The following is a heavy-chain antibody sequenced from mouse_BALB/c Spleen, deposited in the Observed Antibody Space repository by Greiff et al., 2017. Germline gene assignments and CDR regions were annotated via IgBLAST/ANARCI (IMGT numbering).Heavy chain of an antibody. Sequence: QVQLKQPGAELVKPGASVKMSCKASGYTFTSYWMHWVKQRPGQGLEWIGVIDPSDSYTSYNQKFKGKATLTVDTSSSTAYMQLSSLTSEDSAVYYCTRKDGNYDSFAYWGQGTLVTVSA. V-gene: IGHV1S127*01. CDR3: TRKDGNYDSFAY. J-gene: IGHJ3*01. CDR2: IDPSDSYT. D-gene: IGHD2-1*01. CDR1: GYTFTSYW.